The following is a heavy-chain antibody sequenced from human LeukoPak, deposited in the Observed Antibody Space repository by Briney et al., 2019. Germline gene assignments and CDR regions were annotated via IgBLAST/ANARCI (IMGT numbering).Heavy chain of an antibody. D-gene: IGHD2-15*01. CDR3: ATATDN. Sequence: GGSLRLSCTASGFSFSGYNMKWVRQAPGKGLEWVSSIRSTGSYIHYADSVKGRFTISRDNSKNTLYLQMNSLRAEDTAVYYCATATDNWGQGTLVTVSS. V-gene: IGHV3-21*04. J-gene: IGHJ4*02. CDR2: IRSTGSYI. CDR1: GFSFSGYN.